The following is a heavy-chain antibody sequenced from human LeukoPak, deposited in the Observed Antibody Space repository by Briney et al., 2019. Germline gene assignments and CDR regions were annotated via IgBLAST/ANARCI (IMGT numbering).Heavy chain of an antibody. D-gene: IGHD6-19*01. CDR3: ARQSGDQSSAWYFDA. V-gene: IGHV4-39*01. CDR1: GGSISTSSYY. J-gene: IGHJ4*02. CDR2: IHNSEST. Sequence: PSETLSLTCTVSGGSISTSSYYWGWIRQPPGKGLEWIGNIHNSESTYYNPSLKSRVTMSVDTSKNQFSLKLSSVTAADTAIYYCARQSGDQSSAWYFDAWGQGTLVTVSS.